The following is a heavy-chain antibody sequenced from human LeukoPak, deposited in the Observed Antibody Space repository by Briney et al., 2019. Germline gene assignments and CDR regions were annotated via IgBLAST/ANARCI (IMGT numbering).Heavy chain of an antibody. J-gene: IGHJ3*02. D-gene: IGHD5-18*01. CDR2: INPSGGST. V-gene: IGHV1-46*01. Sequence: VASVKVSCKASGYTFTSYYMHWVRQAPGQGLEWMGIINPSGGSTSYAQKFQGRVTMTRDTSTSTVYMELSSLRSEDTAVYYCARGGGVDTAMVRGAFDIWGQGTMVTVSS. CDR3: ARGGGVDTAMVRGAFDI. CDR1: GYTFTSYY.